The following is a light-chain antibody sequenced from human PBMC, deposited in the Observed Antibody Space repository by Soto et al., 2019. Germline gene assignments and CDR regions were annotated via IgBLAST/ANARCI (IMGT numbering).Light chain of an antibody. V-gene: IGLV1-44*01. Sequence: QSVLTQPPSGSGTPGQRATISCCGSNSNIGSDIVNCYQLLPGAAPEVLINTTNQRPSGVPERFSGSKSGTSASLAISGLQSEDEANSSCATWDGGLRAPYVFGTGIKV. CDR3: ATWDGGLRAPYV. CDR2: TTN. CDR1: NSNIGSDI. J-gene: IGLJ1*01.